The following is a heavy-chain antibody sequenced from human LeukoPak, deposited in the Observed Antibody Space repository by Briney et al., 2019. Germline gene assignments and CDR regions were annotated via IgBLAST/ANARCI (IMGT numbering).Heavy chain of an antibody. V-gene: IGHV4-30-4*01. CDR1: GGSINSGDYY. CDR3: ARETLTGYYHFDY. J-gene: IGHJ4*02. CDR2: IYYSGST. D-gene: IGHD3-9*01. Sequence: SETLSLTCTVSGGSINSGDYYWSWIRQPPGKGLEWIGYIYYSGSTYYNPSLKSRVTISVDTSKNQFSLKLSSVTAADTAVYYCARETLTGYYHFDYWGQGTLVTVSS.